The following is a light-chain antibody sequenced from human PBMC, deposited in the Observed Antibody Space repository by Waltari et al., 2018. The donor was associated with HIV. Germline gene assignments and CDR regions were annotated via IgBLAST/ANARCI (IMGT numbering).Light chain of an antibody. J-gene: IGKJ2*01. V-gene: IGKV1-5*03. Sequence: DIQMTQSPATLPASVGDRVTLTCRTSQSISQWLAWYQQKPGRAPKLLIYEASSVENGVPSRFSGGGSATEFTLTIRSLQPDDFATYYCQQYKSYPYTFGQGTRL. CDR1: QSISQW. CDR2: EAS. CDR3: QQYKSYPYT.